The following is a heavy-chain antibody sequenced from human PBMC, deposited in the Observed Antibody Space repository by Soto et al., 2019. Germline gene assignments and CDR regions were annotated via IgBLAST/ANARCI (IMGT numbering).Heavy chain of an antibody. Sequence: PSETLSLTCAVSGGSISSGGYSWSWIRQPPGKGLEWLGYIYHSGSTYYNPSLKSRVTISVDRSKNQFSLKLSSVTAADTAVYYCARDRRVGYSGYGIGAYYYYYGMDVWGQGTTVTVSS. V-gene: IGHV4-30-2*01. J-gene: IGHJ6*02. CDR1: GGSISSGGYS. D-gene: IGHD5-12*01. CDR2: IYHSGST. CDR3: ARDRRVGYSGYGIGAYYYYYGMDV.